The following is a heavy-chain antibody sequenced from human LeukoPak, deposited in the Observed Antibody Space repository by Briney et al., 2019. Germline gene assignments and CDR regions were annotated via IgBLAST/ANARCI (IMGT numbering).Heavy chain of an antibody. CDR1: GGSISSYY. CDR2: IYDSGST. CDR3: ACLTTADAFDI. J-gene: IGHJ3*02. Sequence: SETLSLTCTVSGGSISSYYWSWIRQPPGKGLEWIGYIYDSGSTNYNPSLKSRVTISVDTSNNQFSLKLSSVTAADTAVYYCACLTTADAFDIWGQGTMVTVSS. V-gene: IGHV4-59*01. D-gene: IGHD3-22*01.